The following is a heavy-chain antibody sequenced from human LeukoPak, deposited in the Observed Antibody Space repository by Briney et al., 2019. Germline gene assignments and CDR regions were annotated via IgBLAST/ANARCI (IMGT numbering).Heavy chain of an antibody. CDR3: ARSLLEWNNWFDP. J-gene: IGHJ5*02. CDR1: GCSISSYY. CDR2: IHASGKT. D-gene: IGHD3-3*01. V-gene: IGHV4-4*07. Sequence: SETLSFNGTGSGCSISSYYWSWIRQPAGKGVEWFGRIHASGKTNYNPSLKSRVTMSVDTSKNQCSLKLNSVTAADTAVYYCARSLLEWNNWFDPWGQGTLVTVSS.